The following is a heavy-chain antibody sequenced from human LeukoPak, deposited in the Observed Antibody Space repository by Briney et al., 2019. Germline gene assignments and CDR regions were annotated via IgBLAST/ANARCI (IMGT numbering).Heavy chain of an antibody. CDR2: ISSSSSTI. Sequence: PGGSLRLSCAASGFTFSRYSMNWVRQAPGEGLEWVSYISSSSSTIYYADSVKGRFTISRDNAKNSLYLQMNSLRAEDTALYYCAIAAAGIYYYGMDVWGQGTTVTVSS. CDR3: AIAAAGIYYYGMDV. D-gene: IGHD6-13*01. V-gene: IGHV3-48*01. J-gene: IGHJ6*02. CDR1: GFTFSRYS.